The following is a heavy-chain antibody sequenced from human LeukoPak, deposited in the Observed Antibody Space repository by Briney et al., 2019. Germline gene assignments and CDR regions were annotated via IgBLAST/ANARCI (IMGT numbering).Heavy chain of an antibody. D-gene: IGHD2-21*02. J-gene: IGHJ5*02. CDR2: IHYTGST. V-gene: IGHV4-31*03. CDR3: ARTYMTSARFDP. CDR1: GGSISSGGYY. Sequence: SETLSLTCTVSGGSISSGGYYWSWIRQHPGKGLEWIGYIHYTGSTYYNASLKSRVTISVDTSKNQFSLKLSSVTAAATAVYYCARTYMTSARFDPWGQGTLVTVSS.